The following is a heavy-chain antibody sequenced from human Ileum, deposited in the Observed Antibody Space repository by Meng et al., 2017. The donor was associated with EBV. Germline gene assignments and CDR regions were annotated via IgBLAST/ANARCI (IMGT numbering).Heavy chain of an antibody. J-gene: IGHJ4*02. D-gene: IGHD2-2*01. CDR2: IYYSGST. V-gene: IGHV4-39*01. CDR1: GGSISSSSYY. Sequence: LTLQESGPGLVKPSETLSLTCTVSGGSISSSSYYWGWIRQPPGKGLEWIGSIYYSGSTYYNPSLKSRVTISVDTSKNQFSLKLSSVTAADTAVYYCARSIVVVPAAIYYWGQGTLVTVSS. CDR3: ARSIVVVPAAIYY.